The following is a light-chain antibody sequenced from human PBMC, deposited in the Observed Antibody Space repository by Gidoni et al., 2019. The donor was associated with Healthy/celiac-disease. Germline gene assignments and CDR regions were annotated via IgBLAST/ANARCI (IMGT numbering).Light chain of an antibody. CDR1: QSVLYNSNNKNY. Sequence: DIVITQSPDSMAVCLGERATINCKSSQSVLYNSNNKNYLAWYQQKTGQPPKLLIYWASTRESGGPDRFSGSGSGTDFTLTISSLQAEDVAVYYCQQYYSTPCSFGQGTKLEIK. CDR2: WAS. V-gene: IGKV4-1*01. J-gene: IGKJ2*04. CDR3: QQYYSTPCS.